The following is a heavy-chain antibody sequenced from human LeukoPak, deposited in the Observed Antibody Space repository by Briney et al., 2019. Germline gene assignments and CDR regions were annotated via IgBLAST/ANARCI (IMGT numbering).Heavy chain of an antibody. Sequence: SETLSLTCAVSGGSISSSNWWSWVRQPPGKGLEWIGEIYHSGSTNYNPSLKSRVTISVDKFKNQFSLKLSSVTAADTAVYYCAREEYDILTGYYADAFDIWGQGTMVTVSS. J-gene: IGHJ3*02. CDR2: IYHSGST. V-gene: IGHV4-4*02. D-gene: IGHD3-9*01. CDR3: AREEYDILTGYYADAFDI. CDR1: GGSISSSNW.